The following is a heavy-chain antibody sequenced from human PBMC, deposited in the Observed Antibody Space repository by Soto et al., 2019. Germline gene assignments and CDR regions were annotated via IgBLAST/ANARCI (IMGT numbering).Heavy chain of an antibody. CDR2: IYYSGST. D-gene: IGHD3-10*01. CDR1: GGSISSYY. J-gene: IGHJ6*03. Sequence: SETLSLTCTVSGGSISSYYWSWIRQPPGKGLEWIGYIYYSGSTNYNPSLKSRVTISVDTSKNQFSLKLSSVTAADTAVYYCARGGSGRSYGVLRRAYYYYMDGWAQGNTVTVSS. CDR3: ARGGSGRSYGVLRRAYYYYMDG. V-gene: IGHV4-59*01.